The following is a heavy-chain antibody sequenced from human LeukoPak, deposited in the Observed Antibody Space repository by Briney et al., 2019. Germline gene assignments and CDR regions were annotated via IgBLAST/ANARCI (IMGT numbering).Heavy chain of an antibody. V-gene: IGHV1-2*02. D-gene: IGHD3-3*01. J-gene: IGHJ3*01. CDR1: GYSFTGYH. CDR3: AREFSSKLEWLAYVTGDDAFDV. CDR2: VNPKTAGT. Sequence: ASVKVSCKAFGYSFTGYHLHWVRQAPRQGLEWMGWVNPKTAGTNYARKFQGGVTMTRDTSINTVNMELSRLTSDDTAVYYCAREFSSKLEWLAYVTGDDAFDVWGQGTMITAS.